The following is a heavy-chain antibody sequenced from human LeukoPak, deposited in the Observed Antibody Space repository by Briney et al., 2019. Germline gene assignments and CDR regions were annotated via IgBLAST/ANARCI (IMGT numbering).Heavy chain of an antibody. D-gene: IGHD3-9*01. J-gene: IGHJ4*02. CDR3: ARGDIMTGYVFDY. CDR2: ISTYNGDT. CDR1: GYTFTRWN. V-gene: IGHV1-2*02. Sequence: ASVKVSCKASGYTFTRWNFSWVRQAPGRGLEWMGWISTYNGDTKYAQKFQGRVTMTRDTSISTAYMELSRLRSDDTAVYYCARGDIMTGYVFDYWGQGTLVTVSS.